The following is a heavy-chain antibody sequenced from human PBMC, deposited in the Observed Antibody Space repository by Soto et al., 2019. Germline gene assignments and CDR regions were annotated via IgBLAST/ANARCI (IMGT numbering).Heavy chain of an antibody. CDR2: ISYTGST. CDR1: GGSIINYY. CDR3: ARDESSGGMDV. J-gene: IGHJ6*02. D-gene: IGHD3-10*01. V-gene: IGHV4-59*01. Sequence: SETLSLTCTVSGGSIINYYWSWVRQSPGKGLEWIAYISYTGSTNYNPSLKSRVTISVDTSKNQFSLNLASVTAADSAVYYCARDESSGGMDVWGQGTTVTVSS.